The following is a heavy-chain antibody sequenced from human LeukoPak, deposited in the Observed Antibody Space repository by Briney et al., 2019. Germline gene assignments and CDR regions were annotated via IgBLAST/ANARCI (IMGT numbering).Heavy chain of an antibody. J-gene: IGHJ6*03. CDR2: INHSGST. V-gene: IGHV4-34*01. Sequence: SETLSLTCAVYGGSFSGYYWSWIRQPPGKGLEWIGEINHSGSTNYNPSLKSRVTISVDTSKNQFSLKLSSVTAADTAVYYCAQGVVAATRYYYYYYLDVWGKGTTVTVSS. D-gene: IGHD2-15*01. CDR3: AQGVVAATRYYYYYYLDV. CDR1: GGSFSGYY.